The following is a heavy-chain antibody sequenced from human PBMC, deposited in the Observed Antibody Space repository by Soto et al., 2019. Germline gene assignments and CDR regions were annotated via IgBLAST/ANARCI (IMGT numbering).Heavy chain of an antibody. CDR1: GFTFNTYW. D-gene: IGHD6-25*01. Sequence: GGSLRLSCVASGFTFNTYWMSWVRQAPGKGLEWVANIKEDGSDKYYVDSVKGRFTISRDNAKNLLYLQMNSLGAGDTAMYYCARFTRGSSGDYWGQGTLVTVSA. J-gene: IGHJ4*02. CDR2: IKEDGSDK. CDR3: ARFTRGSSGDY. V-gene: IGHV3-7*01.